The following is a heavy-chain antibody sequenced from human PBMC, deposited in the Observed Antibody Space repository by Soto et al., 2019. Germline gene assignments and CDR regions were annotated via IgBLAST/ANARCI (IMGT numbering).Heavy chain of an antibody. CDR3: ARSDTIFGVGPYNWFDP. D-gene: IGHD3-3*01. CDR1: GGTFSSYA. J-gene: IGHJ5*02. Sequence: SVKVSCKASGGTFSSYAISWVRQAPGQGLEWMGGIIPIFGTANYAQKFQGRVTITADKSTSTAYRELSSLRSEDTAVYYCARSDTIFGVGPYNWFDPWGQGTLVTVSS. CDR2: IIPIFGTA. V-gene: IGHV1-69*06.